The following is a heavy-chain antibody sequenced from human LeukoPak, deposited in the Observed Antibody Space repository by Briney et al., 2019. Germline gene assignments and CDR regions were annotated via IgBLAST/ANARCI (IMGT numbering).Heavy chain of an antibody. CDR3: ARGGGSHWGLDY. J-gene: IGHJ4*02. Sequence: GASVKVSCKASGYTFTSYAIQWVRQAPGQRLEWMGWINAGHGNTKYSQKFQGRVTITRDTSASTAYMELSSLRSEDTAVYYCARGGGSHWGLDYWGQGTLVTVSS. V-gene: IGHV1-3*01. CDR2: INAGHGNT. D-gene: IGHD7-27*01. CDR1: GYTFTSYA.